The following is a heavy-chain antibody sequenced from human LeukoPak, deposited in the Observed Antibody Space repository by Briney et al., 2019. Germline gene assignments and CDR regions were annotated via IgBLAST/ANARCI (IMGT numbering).Heavy chain of an antibody. CDR2: ISGSGGST. D-gene: IGHD6-19*01. J-gene: IGHJ5*02. CDR1: GFTFSSYA. CDR3: AKVVAVAGTLGLDP. V-gene: IGHV3-23*01. Sequence: GGSLRLSCAASGFTFSSYAMSWVRQAPGKGLEWVSAISGSGGSTYYADSVKGPFTISRDNSKNTLCLQMNSLRAEDTAVYYCAKVVAVAGTLGLDPWGQGTLVTVSS.